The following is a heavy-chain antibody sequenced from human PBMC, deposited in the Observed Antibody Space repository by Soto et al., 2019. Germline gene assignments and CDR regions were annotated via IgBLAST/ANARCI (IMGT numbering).Heavy chain of an antibody. CDR3: AREGALHLDALDI. D-gene: IGHD3-16*01. J-gene: IGHJ3*02. Sequence: EVKVVESGGGLVQPGGSLRLSCAASGFTFSSFEMNWVRQAPGKGLEWVSYISSSGDSINYADSVKGRFTISRDNAQTSLYRKMNSLRVEDTAVYYCAREGALHLDALDIWGQGTMVTVSS. V-gene: IGHV3-48*03. CDR1: GFTFSSFE. CDR2: ISSSGDSI.